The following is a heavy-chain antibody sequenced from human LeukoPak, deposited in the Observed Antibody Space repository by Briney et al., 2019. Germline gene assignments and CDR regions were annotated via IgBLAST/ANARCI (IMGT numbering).Heavy chain of an antibody. CDR3: AREGTYYDILTGYYMERTLDY. V-gene: IGHV3-20*04. CDR1: GFPFDDYG. CDR2: INWNGGST. J-gene: IGHJ4*02. Sequence: GGSLRLSCAASGFPFDDYGMTWVRQAPGKGLEWVSGINWNGGSTGYADSVKGRFTISRDNAKNSLYLQMNSLRAEDTAVYYCAREGTYYDILTGYYMERTLDYWGQGTLVTVSS. D-gene: IGHD3-9*01.